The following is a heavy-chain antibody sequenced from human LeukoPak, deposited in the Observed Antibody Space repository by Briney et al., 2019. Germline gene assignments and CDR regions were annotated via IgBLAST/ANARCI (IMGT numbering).Heavy chain of an antibody. CDR2: TYYRSKWYY. V-gene: IGHV6-1*01. Sequence: SQTLSLTCAISGDSVSSNSDAWNWVRQSPSRGLEWLGKTYYRSKWYYDYAVAVKSRISINPDTSKNQFSLQLSSVTPEDTAVYYCARDPVGGSTIFDYWGQGTLVTVSS. CDR1: GDSVSSNSDA. D-gene: IGHD1-26*01. CDR3: ARDPVGGSTIFDY. J-gene: IGHJ4*02.